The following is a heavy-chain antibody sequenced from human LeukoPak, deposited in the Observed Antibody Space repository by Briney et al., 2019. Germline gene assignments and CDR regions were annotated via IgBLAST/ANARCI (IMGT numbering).Heavy chain of an antibody. V-gene: IGHV4-31*03. CDR1: GGSISSGGYY. CDR3: ARRLHIAPDAFDI. D-gene: IGHD2-21*01. CDR2: IYYSGST. J-gene: IGHJ3*02. Sequence: PSQTLSLTCTVTGGSISSGGYYWSWIRQHPGKGLEWIAYIYYSGSTNYNPSLKSRVTISVDTSKNQFSLKLSSVTAADTAVYYCARRLHIAPDAFDIWGQGTMVTVSS.